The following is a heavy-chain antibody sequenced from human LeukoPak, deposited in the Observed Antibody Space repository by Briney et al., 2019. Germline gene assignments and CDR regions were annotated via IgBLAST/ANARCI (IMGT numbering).Heavy chain of an antibody. CDR1: GFTFSSYG. CDR2: ISHDGSNK. CDR3: ARDWRDMALGRSLHY. Sequence: PGGSLRLSCAASGFTFSSYGMHWVRQAPGKGLEWVATISHDGSNKYYADSVKGRFTISRDNAKNSLYLQMNSLRAEDTAVYYCARDWRDMALGRSLHYWGQGTLVTVSS. J-gene: IGHJ4*02. D-gene: IGHD5-24*01. V-gene: IGHV3-30*03.